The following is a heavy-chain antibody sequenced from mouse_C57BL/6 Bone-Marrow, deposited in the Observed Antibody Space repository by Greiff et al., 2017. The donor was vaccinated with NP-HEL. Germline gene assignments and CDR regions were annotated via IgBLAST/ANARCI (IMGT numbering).Heavy chain of an antibody. CDR3: TRGGYWHFDV. V-gene: IGHV5-9-1*02. CDR2: ISSGGDYI. Sequence: EVHLMESGEGLVKPGGSLKLSCAASGFTFSSYAMSWVRQTPEKRLEWVAYISSGGDYIYYADTVKGRFTISRDNARNTLYLQMSSLKSEDTAMYYCTRGGYWHFDVWGTGTTVTVSS. CDR1: GFTFSSYA. J-gene: IGHJ1*03.